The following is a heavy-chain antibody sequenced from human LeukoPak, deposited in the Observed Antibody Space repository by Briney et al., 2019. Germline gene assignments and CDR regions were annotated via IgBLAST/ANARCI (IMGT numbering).Heavy chain of an antibody. Sequence: ASVKVSCKASGYTFTNYGVSWVRQAPGQGLEWMGWISGYSGKTYYAQKFQGRVTMTTDTSTSTAYMELRSLGSDDTAVYYCARDTGTVGPASGINWGQGTLVTVSS. CDR1: GYTFTNYG. D-gene: IGHD3-10*01. V-gene: IGHV1-18*01. J-gene: IGHJ4*02. CDR2: ISGYSGKT. CDR3: ARDTGTVGPASGIN.